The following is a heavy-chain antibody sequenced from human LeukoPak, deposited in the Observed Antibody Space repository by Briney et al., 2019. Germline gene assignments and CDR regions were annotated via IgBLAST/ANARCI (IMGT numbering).Heavy chain of an antibody. CDR2: MNPNSDNT. V-gene: IGHV1-8*01. D-gene: IGHD6-19*01. CDR1: GYTFTSFD. J-gene: IGHJ4*02. Sequence: ASVKVSCKASGYTFTSFDINWVRQATGQGLEWMGWMNPNSDNTGYAQKFQGRVTMTRNTSISTAYMELSNLRSDDTAVFYCVRGSPAVAGTGIVWGQGTLVTVSS. CDR3: VRGSPAVAGTGIV.